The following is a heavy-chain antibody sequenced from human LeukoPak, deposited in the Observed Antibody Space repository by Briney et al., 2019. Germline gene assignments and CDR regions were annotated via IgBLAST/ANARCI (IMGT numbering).Heavy chain of an antibody. Sequence: ASVKVSCKASGYTFTGHYLHWVRQTPGQGLEWMGWIYGHDGGTNFAQKFQDRVTMTRDTSITTAYMELTSLTPDDTAVYYCVRDFDWGPDYWGQGTLVTVSS. J-gene: IGHJ4*02. V-gene: IGHV1-2*02. CDR3: VRDFDWGPDY. D-gene: IGHD3-9*01. CDR2: IYGHDGGT. CDR1: GYTFTGHY.